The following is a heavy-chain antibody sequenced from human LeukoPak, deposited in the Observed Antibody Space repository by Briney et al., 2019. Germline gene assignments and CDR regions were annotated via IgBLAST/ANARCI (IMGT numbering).Heavy chain of an antibody. Sequence: PGGSLRLSCAASGFTFSCYAMSWVRQAPGKGLEWVSAISGSCGSAYYADSVKGRFTISRDNSKNTLYLQMNSLRAEDTAIYYCAKERTPNPRSSGWDAFDIWGQGTMVTVSS. CDR3: AKERTPNPRSSGWDAFDI. D-gene: IGHD6-19*01. CDR1: GFTFSCYA. CDR2: ISGSCGSA. V-gene: IGHV3-23*01. J-gene: IGHJ3*02.